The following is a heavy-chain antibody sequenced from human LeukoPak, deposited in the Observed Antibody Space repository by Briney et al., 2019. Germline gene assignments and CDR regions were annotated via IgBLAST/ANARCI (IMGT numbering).Heavy chain of an antibody. Sequence: GGSLRLSCVASGFTFNRNWMTWFRQAPGKGLEWVANINLDGSEEYYVNSVKGRFTISRDNAKNSLFLQMNRLKVEDTAVYYCARHDNWDFPYWGQGTLVTASS. D-gene: IGHD3-9*01. CDR2: INLDGSEE. CDR3: ARHDNWDFPY. V-gene: IGHV3-7*01. J-gene: IGHJ4*02. CDR1: GFTFNRNW.